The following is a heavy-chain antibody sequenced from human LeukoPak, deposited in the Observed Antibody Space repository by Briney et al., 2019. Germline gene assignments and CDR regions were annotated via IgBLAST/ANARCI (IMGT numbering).Heavy chain of an antibody. V-gene: IGHV1-69*13. CDR1: GGTFSSYA. D-gene: IGHD3-3*01. Sequence: GASVKVSCKASGGTFSSYAISWVRQAPGQGLEWMGGIIPIFGTANYAQKFQGRVTITADESTSTAYMELSSLRSEDTVVYYCARGQRYYDFWSGYYSYGRGREYYGMDVWGQGTTVTVSS. J-gene: IGHJ6*02. CDR2: IIPIFGTA. CDR3: ARGQRYYDFWSGYYSYGRGREYYGMDV.